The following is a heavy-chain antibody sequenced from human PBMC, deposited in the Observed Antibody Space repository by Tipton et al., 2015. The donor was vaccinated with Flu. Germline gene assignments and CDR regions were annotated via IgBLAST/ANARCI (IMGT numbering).Heavy chain of an antibody. D-gene: IGHD3-10*02. CDR1: GDSMSSTSYY. CDR2: IYPSGTT. J-gene: IGHJ4*02. V-gene: IGHV4-39*01. CDR3: ARLSYYDVDLKNFYFDY. Sequence: GLVKPSETLSLTCIVSGDSMSSTSYYWGWIRQPPGKRLELIGSIYPSGTTYYNPSLKSRVTISVDTSKSQFSLKLRSVTAADTAVYYGARLSYYDVDLKNFYFDYWGQGALVTVSS.